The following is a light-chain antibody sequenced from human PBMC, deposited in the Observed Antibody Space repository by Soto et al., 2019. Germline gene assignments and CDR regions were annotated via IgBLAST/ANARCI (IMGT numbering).Light chain of an antibody. V-gene: IGKV1-8*01. Sequence: AIRMTQSPSSLSASTGDRVTITCRASQGISSYLAWYQQKPGKAPKLLIYAASTLQSWVPSSFSGIGSGTDFTLTISCLQSEDFATYYCQQYYSYPTFGQGTKVEIK. CDR3: QQYYSYPT. CDR2: AAS. J-gene: IGKJ1*01. CDR1: QGISSY.